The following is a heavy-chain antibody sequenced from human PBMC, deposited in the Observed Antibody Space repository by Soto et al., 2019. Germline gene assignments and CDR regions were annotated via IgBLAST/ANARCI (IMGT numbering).Heavy chain of an antibody. Sequence: ASVKVSCKASGYTFTSYGINWVRQAPGQGLEWMGWISAYNGNTNYTQKLQGRVTMTTDTSTSTAYMDLRSLRSDDTAVYYCARDYYDSSGYYWKDAFDIWGQGTMVTVSS. D-gene: IGHD3-22*01. V-gene: IGHV1-18*01. CDR1: GYTFTSYG. J-gene: IGHJ3*02. CDR2: ISAYNGNT. CDR3: ARDYYDSSGYYWKDAFDI.